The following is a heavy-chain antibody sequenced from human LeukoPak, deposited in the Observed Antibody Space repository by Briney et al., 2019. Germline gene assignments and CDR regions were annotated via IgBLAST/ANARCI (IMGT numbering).Heavy chain of an antibody. D-gene: IGHD3-10*01. CDR3: AKRGVVIRAVIIVGFHKEAYYFDY. Sequence: PGGSLRLSCAVSGITLSNYGMSWVRQAPGKGLEWVAGISDGGGSRNYADSVKGRFTISRGNPKNTLYLQMNSLRAEDTAVYFCAKRGVVIRAVIIVGFHKEAYYFDYWGQGALVTVSS. CDR1: GITLSNYG. V-gene: IGHV3-23*01. CDR2: ISDGGGSR. J-gene: IGHJ4*02.